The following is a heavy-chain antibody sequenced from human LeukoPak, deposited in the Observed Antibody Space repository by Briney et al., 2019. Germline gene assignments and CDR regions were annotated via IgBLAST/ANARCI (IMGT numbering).Heavy chain of an antibody. V-gene: IGHV4-59*11. CDR3: ASGSYYFDF. D-gene: IGHD1-26*01. CDR1: GGSISGHY. J-gene: IGHJ4*02. Sequence: SETLSLTCTVSGGSISGHYWSWIGQPPGKGLEWIGYIYYSGSTNYNPSLKSRVTISVVTSKNQFSLKLSSVTAADTAIYYCASGSYYFDFWGQGTLVTVSS. CDR2: IYYSGST.